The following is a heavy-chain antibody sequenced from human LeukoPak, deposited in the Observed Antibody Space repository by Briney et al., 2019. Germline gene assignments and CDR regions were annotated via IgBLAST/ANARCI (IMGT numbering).Heavy chain of an antibody. CDR2: IYTSGST. CDR3: ARETGLGWFDP. J-gene: IGHJ5*02. CDR1: GGSISSGSYY. V-gene: IGHV4-61*02. Sequence: TLSLTCTVSGGSISSGSYYWSWIRQPAGKGLEWIGRIYTSGSTNYNPSLKSRVTISVDTSKNQFSLKLSSVTAADTAVYYCARETGLGWFDPWGQEPWSPSPQ.